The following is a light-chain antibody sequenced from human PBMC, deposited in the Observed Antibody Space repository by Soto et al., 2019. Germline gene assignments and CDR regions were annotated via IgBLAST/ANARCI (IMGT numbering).Light chain of an antibody. CDR2: GNS. CDR3: QSYDSSLSGYV. CDR1: SSNIGAGYD. Sequence: QAVRTQPASVCVAPGRRVTISCTGSSSNIGAGYDVHWYQQLPGTAPKRLIYGNSNRPSGVPDRFSGSKSGTSASLAITGLQAEDEADYSCQSYDSSLSGYVFGTGTKVTVL. J-gene: IGLJ1*01. V-gene: IGLV1-40*01.